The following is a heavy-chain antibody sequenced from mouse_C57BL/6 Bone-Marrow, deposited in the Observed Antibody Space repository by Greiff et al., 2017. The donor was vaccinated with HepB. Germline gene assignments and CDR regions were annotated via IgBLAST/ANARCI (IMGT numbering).Heavy chain of an antibody. J-gene: IGHJ2*01. V-gene: IGHV5-6*01. CDR3: ARQGVIFFDY. CDR2: ISSGGSYT. D-gene: IGHD2-1*01. CDR1: GFTFSSYG. Sequence: EVKVVESGGDLVKPGGSLKLSCAASGFTFSSYGMSWVRQTPDKRLEWVATISSGGSYTYYPDSVKGRFTISRDNAKNTLYLQMSSLKSEDTAMYYCARQGVIFFDYWGQGTTLTVSS.